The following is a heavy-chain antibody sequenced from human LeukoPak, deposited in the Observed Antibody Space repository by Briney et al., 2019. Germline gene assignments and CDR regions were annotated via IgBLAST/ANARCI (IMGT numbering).Heavy chain of an antibody. CDR2: ISSSGSTI. V-gene: IGHV3-48*03. J-gene: IGHJ4*02. CDR3: LRGDRRDY. CDR1: GFTFSSSE. Sequence: PGGSLRLSCAVSGFTFSSSEMNWVRQAPGKGLEWVSYISSSGSTIYYADSVKGRFIISRDNAKDSLYLQMNSLRVEDTAVYYCLRGDRRDYWGQGTLVTVSS.